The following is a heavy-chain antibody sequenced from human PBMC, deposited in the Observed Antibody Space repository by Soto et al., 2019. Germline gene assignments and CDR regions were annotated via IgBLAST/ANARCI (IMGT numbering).Heavy chain of an antibody. J-gene: IGHJ4*02. CDR2: ISSSSSYI. CDR1: GFTFSSYS. CDR3: ARRKAKDHSDSGYDYGRWAPDY. V-gene: IGHV3-21*01. Sequence: PGGSLRLSCAASGFTFSSYSMNWVRQAPGKGLEWVSSISSSSSYIYYADSVKGRFTISRDNAKNSLYLQMNSLRAEDTAVYYCARRKAKDHSDSGYDYGRWAPDYWGQGTLVTVSS. D-gene: IGHD5-12*01.